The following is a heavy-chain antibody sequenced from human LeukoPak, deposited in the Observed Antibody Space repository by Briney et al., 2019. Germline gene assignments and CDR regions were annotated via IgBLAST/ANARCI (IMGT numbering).Heavy chain of an antibody. V-gene: IGHV1-8*03. J-gene: IGHJ6*03. CDR2: INPKSGKT. D-gene: IGHD2-2*01. CDR3: ARGPPDVVVPAAMVSYYYYMDV. Sequence: ASVKVSCKASGYTFTSYDINWVRQATGQGLEWMGWINPKSGKTGYAQKFQGRVTITRNTSISTAYMELSSLRSEDTAVYYCARGPPDVVVPAAMVSYYYYMDVWGKGTTVTVSS. CDR1: GYTFTSYD.